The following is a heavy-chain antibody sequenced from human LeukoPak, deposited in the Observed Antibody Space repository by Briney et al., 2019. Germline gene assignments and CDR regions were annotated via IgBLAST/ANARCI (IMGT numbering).Heavy chain of an antibody. J-gene: IGHJ4*02. Sequence: SETLSLTCTVSGGSISSSSYYWGWIRQPPGKGLEWIGSIYYSGSTYYNPSLKSRVTISVDTSKNQFSLKLSSVTAADTAVYYCASLYSGYDYLSYYFDYWGQGTLVTVSS. V-gene: IGHV4-39*01. CDR1: GGSISSSSYY. CDR2: IYYSGST. CDR3: ASLYSGYDYLSYYFDY. D-gene: IGHD5-12*01.